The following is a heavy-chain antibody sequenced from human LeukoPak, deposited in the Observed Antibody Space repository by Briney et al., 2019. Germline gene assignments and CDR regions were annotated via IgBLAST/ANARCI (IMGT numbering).Heavy chain of an antibody. CDR1: AFTFSSYW. CDR3: ARRGRGYCTNGVCYYLDY. Sequence: GGSLRLSCAASAFTFSSYWMSWVRQAPGKGLEWVANIKQDGSEKYYVDSVKGRFTISRDNAKNSLYLQMNSLRAEDRAVYDCARRGRGYCTNGVCYYLDYWGQGTLVTVSS. J-gene: IGHJ4*02. CDR2: IKQDGSEK. V-gene: IGHV3-7*03. D-gene: IGHD2-8*01.